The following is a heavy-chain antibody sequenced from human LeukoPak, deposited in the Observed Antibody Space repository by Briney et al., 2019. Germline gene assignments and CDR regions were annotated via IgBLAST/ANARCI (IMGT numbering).Heavy chain of an antibody. CDR3: ATPGPEGQDAFDI. D-gene: IGHD1-14*01. Sequence: GGSLRLSCAASGFTFSSYSMNWVRQAPGKGLEWVSSISSSSSYIYYADSVKGRFTISRDNAKNSLYLQMNSLRAEDTAVYYCATPGPEGQDAFDIWGQGTMVTVSS. CDR1: GFTFSSYS. J-gene: IGHJ3*02. V-gene: IGHV3-21*01. CDR2: ISSSSSYI.